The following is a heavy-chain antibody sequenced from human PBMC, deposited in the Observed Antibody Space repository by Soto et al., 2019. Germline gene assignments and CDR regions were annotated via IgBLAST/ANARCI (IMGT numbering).Heavy chain of an antibody. V-gene: IGHV4-31*03. CDR3: ARRPKNPYCSGGSCYSGYNWFDP. J-gene: IGHJ5*02. CDR2: IYYSGST. CDR1: GGSISSGGYY. D-gene: IGHD2-15*01. Sequence: SETLSLTCTVSGGSISSGGYYWSWIRQHPGKGLEWIGYIYYSGSTYYNPSLKSRVTISVDTSKNQFSLKLSSVTAADTAVYYCARRPKNPYCSGGSCYSGYNWFDPWGQGTLVTVSS.